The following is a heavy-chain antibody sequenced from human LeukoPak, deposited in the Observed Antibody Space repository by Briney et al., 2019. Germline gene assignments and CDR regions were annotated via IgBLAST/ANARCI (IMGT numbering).Heavy chain of an antibody. CDR3: ARGGGSSLPY. J-gene: IGHJ4*02. CDR2: INHSGST. D-gene: IGHD6-13*01. CDR1: GGSFSGYY. V-gene: IGHV4-34*01. Sequence: SETLSLTCAVYGGSFSGYYWSWIRQPPGKGLEWIGEINHSGSTNYNPSLKSRVTISVDTSKSQFSLKLSSVTAADTAVYYCARGGGSSLPYWGQGTLVTVSS.